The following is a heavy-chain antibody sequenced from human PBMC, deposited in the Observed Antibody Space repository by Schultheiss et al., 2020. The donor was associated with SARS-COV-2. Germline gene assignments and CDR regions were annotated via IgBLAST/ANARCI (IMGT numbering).Heavy chain of an antibody. V-gene: IGHV2-26*01. D-gene: IGHD5-24*01. J-gene: IGHJ3*02. CDR1: GLSLTTNGVG. CDR2: IFSNDEK. Sequence: SGPTLVKPTQTLTLTCTLSGLSLTTNGVGVGWIRQPPGKTLEWLAHIFSNDEKSYSTSLKSRLTISKDTSKSQLVLTMTNMDPVDTATYYCARIRRGWLQFLYAFEIWGQGTMVTVSS. CDR3: ARIRRGWLQFLYAFEI.